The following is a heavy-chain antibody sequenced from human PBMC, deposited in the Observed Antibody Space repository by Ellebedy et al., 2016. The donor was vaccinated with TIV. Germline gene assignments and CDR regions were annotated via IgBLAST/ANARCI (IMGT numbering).Heavy chain of an antibody. CDR3: ARDWDTSGWYEGGFEF. V-gene: IGHV1-18*01. D-gene: IGHD6-19*01. CDR1: GYTFTSYG. CDR2: ISAYSGNT. J-gene: IGHJ4*02. Sequence: ASVKVSCKASGYTFTSYGINWVRRAPGQGLEYMGWISAYSGNTNYAQKFQGRLTVTTDTSTSIVYMELGSLKSDDSAVYYCARDWDTSGWYEGGFEFWGQGTLVNVSS.